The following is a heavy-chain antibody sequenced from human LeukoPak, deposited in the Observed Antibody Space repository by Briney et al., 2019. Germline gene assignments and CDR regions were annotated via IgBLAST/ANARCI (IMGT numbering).Heavy chain of an antibody. CDR3: ARDDGFCRGVACYGKFDY. Sequence: ASVKVSCKASGYTFTGYYLHWVRQAPGQGLEWMGWINPNSGGTNYAQKFQGRVTMTRDTSISTAYMELSRLTPDDTAVYYCARDDGFCRGVACYGKFDYWGQGTLVTVSS. CDR2: INPNSGGT. J-gene: IGHJ4*02. CDR1: GYTFTGYY. D-gene: IGHD2-15*01. V-gene: IGHV1-2*02.